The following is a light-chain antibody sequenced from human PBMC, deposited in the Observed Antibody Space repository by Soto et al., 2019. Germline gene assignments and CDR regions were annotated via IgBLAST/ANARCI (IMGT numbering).Light chain of an antibody. V-gene: IGKV1-5*03. CDR1: QIISSW. CDR2: KAS. CDR3: QQYSGYLWT. J-gene: IGKJ1*01. Sequence: DIEMTQSPSTLSASVGDRVTITCRASQIISSWLAWYQQKPGKAPKLLVYKASILQSGVPSRFSGSESGTEFSLTISSLQPDDFATYYCQQYSGYLWTFGQGTKVEVK.